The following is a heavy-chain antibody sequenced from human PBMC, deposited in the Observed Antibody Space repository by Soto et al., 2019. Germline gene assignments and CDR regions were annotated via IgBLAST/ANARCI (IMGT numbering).Heavy chain of an antibody. Sequence: PGGSLRLSCAASGFTFSSYAMSWVRQAPGKGLEWVSAISGSGGSTYYADSVKGRFTISRDNSKNTLYLQMNSLRAEDTAVYYCAKSKVRYCSSTSCRGGTPAFDYWGQGTLVTVSS. CDR3: AKSKVRYCSSTSCRGGTPAFDY. CDR1: GFTFSSYA. CDR2: ISGSGGST. J-gene: IGHJ4*02. D-gene: IGHD2-2*01. V-gene: IGHV3-23*01.